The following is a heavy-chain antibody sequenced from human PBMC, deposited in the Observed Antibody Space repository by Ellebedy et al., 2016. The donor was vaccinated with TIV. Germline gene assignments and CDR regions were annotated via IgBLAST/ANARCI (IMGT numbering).Heavy chain of an antibody. J-gene: IGHJ6*02. CDR3: ARGPGYGFSYYYGMDV. CDR1: GGSFSGYY. Sequence: SETLSLTXAVYGGSFSGYYWSWIRQPPGKGLEWIGEINHSGSTNYNPSLKSRVTISVDTSKNQFSLKLSSVTAADTAVYYCARGPGYGFSYYYGMDVWGQGTTVTVSS. D-gene: IGHD2-15*01. CDR2: INHSGST. V-gene: IGHV4-34*01.